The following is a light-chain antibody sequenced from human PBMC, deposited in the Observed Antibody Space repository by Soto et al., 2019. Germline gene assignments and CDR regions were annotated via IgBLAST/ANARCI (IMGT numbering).Light chain of an antibody. Sequence: EIVLSQSPGTLSLSPGERATLSCRASQSFSSSYLAWYQQRPGQAPRLLIYDASNRATGIPARFSGSGSGTDFTLTISSLEPEDFAVYYCRQRSNWPPDFGQGTRLEIK. V-gene: IGKV3-11*01. J-gene: IGKJ5*01. CDR1: QSFSSSY. CDR3: RQRSNWPPD. CDR2: DAS.